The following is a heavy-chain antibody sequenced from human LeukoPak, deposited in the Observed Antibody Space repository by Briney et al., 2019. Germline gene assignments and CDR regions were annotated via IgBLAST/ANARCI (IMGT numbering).Heavy chain of an antibody. CDR3: ATIGGSYYSSDAFDI. Sequence: SETLSLTCTVSGGSISSYSCSWIRQPPRKGQEWSWDIYKSGSTNDNPPLKSRVTISVDTCKNQFSLKLSSVTAADTAVYYCATIGGSYYSSDAFDIWGQGTMVTVSS. D-gene: IGHD1-26*01. V-gene: IGHV4-59*01. CDR1: GGSISSYS. J-gene: IGHJ3*02. CDR2: IYKSGST.